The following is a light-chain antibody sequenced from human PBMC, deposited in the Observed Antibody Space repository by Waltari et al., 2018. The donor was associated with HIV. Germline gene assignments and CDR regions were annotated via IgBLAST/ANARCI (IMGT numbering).Light chain of an antibody. CDR3: QSYDNSLNAVV. V-gene: IGLV1-40*01. CDR1: SSNIRARDD. J-gene: IGLJ2*01. Sequence: QSVLTQPPSVSGAPGPRVIISCTGSSSNIRARDDVHSYQQLPGAVPKVLIYGNTNRPSGVPDRFSGSKSGASASLTIAGLQTDDEADYYCQSYDNSLNAVVFGGGTRLTVL. CDR2: GNT.